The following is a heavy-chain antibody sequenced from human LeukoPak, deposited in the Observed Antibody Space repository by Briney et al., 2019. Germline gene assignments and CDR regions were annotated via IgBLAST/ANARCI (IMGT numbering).Heavy chain of an antibody. CDR2: IYYSGTT. D-gene: IGHD2-2*01. Sequence: PSETLSLTCTVSGGSISSYYWSWIRQPPGKGLGWIGYIYYSGTTNYNPPRKSRDTRSVDTSKNQLSLKLSSVTAEDTAVYYCATVGYCSSTSCYQDHNWCDPWGQGTLVTVSS. CDR1: GGSISSYY. CDR3: ATVGYCSSTSCYQDHNWCDP. V-gene: IGHV4-59*01. J-gene: IGHJ5*02.